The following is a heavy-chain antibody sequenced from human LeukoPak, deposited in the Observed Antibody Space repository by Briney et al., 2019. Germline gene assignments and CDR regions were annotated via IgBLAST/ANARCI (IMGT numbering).Heavy chain of an antibody. Sequence: SETLSLTCTVSGGSIRSSDYYWGWIRQPPGKGLEWVGNIYYSGSTYYNPTLESRVTISVDTSMTQFSLRLTSVTAADTAVYYCARGPPSVGYHIAARPNYYYYYMDVWGKGTTVTVSS. CDR2: IYYSGST. CDR3: ARGPPSVGYHIAARPNYYYYYMDV. J-gene: IGHJ6*03. D-gene: IGHD6-6*01. V-gene: IGHV4-39*07. CDR1: GGSIRSSDYY.